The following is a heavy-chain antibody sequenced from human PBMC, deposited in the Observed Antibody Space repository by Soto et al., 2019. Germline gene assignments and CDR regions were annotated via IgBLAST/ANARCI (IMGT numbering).Heavy chain of an antibody. D-gene: IGHD2-2*01. CDR1: GGSISSSNW. CDR3: ARDRVIEGYCSSTSCYPPVYYYYGMDV. Sequence: PSETLSLTCAVSGGSISSSNWWSWVRQPPGKGLEWIGEIYHSGSTNYNPSLKSRVTISVDESKNQFSLKLSSVTAADTAVYYCARDRVIEGYCSSTSCYPPVYYYYGMDVWGQGTTVTVSS. V-gene: IGHV4-4*02. CDR2: IYHSGST. J-gene: IGHJ6*02.